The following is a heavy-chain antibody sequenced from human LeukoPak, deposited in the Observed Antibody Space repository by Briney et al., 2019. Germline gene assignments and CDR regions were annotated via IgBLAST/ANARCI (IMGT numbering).Heavy chain of an antibody. CDR1: GGTFSSYA. CDR3: ARDPDYYYDSSGGTDY. D-gene: IGHD3-22*01. Sequence: ASVKVSCKASGGTFSSYAISWVRQAPGQGLEWMGGIIPIFGTANYAQKFQGRVTMTRDTSISTAYMELSRLRSDDTAVYYCARDPDYYYDSSGGTDYWGQGTLVTVSS. CDR2: IIPIFGTA. V-gene: IGHV1-69*05. J-gene: IGHJ4*02.